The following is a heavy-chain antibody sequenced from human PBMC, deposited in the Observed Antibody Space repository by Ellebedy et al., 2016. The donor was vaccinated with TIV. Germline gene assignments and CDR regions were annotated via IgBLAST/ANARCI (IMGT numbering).Heavy chain of an antibody. D-gene: IGHD1-26*01. J-gene: IGHJ4*02. V-gene: IGHV1-2*04. Sequence: AASVKVSCKASGYTFTGYYMHWVRQAPGQGLEWMGWINPNSGGKNYAQKFQGWVTITRDTSISTDYMELSRLRSDDTAVYYCARDGGSYSDFDYWGQGTLVTVSS. CDR2: INPNSGGK. CDR3: ARDGGSYSDFDY. CDR1: GYTFTGYY.